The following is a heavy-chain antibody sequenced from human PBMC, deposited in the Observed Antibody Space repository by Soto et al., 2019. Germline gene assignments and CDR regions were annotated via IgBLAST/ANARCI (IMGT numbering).Heavy chain of an antibody. J-gene: IGHJ4*02. V-gene: IGHV4-61*02. Sequence: LSLTCTVSGASITGSSYWSWIRQPAGKGLEWIGRFSLSGTTNYNPSLRSRVTMSADVSKNQFSLRLTSVTAAYTALYYCARGMTPPGAPAWYYFDSWGQGTLVTVSS. CDR1: GASITGSSY. CDR3: ARGMTPPGAPAWYYFDS. D-gene: IGHD2-8*02. CDR2: FSLSGTT.